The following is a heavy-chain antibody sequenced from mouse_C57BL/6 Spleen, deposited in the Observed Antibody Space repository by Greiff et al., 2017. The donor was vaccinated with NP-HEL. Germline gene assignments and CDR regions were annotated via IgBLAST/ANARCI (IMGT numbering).Heavy chain of an antibody. V-gene: IGHV7-3*01. Sequence: EVKLVESGGGLVQPGGSLSLSCAASGFTFTDYYMSWVRQPPGKALEWLGFIRNKANGYTTEYSASVKGRFTISRDNSQSILYLQMNALRAEDSATYYCARSGGLAHYFDYWGQGTTLTVSS. D-gene: IGHD3-3*01. CDR2: IRNKANGYTT. CDR1: GFTFTDYY. CDR3: ARSGGLAHYFDY. J-gene: IGHJ2*01.